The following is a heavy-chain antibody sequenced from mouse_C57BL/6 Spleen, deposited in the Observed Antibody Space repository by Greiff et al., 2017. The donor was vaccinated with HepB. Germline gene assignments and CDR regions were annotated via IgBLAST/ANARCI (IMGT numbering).Heavy chain of an antibody. CDR1: GFTFSSYA. CDR3: ARDRGRQALFSY. CDR2: ISYCGSYN. J-gene: IGHJ3*01. D-gene: IGHD3-1*01. Sequence: EVQGVESGGGLVKPGGSLKLSCAASGFTFSSYAMSWVRQTQEKRLEWVATISYCGSYNYYPDNVKGRFTISIDNAKNNLYLHMSHLKSEDTAMYYCARDRGRQALFSYWGQGTLVTVSA. V-gene: IGHV5-4*01.